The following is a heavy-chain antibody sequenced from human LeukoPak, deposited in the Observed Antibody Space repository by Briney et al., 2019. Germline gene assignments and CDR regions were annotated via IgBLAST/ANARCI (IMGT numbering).Heavy chain of an antibody. Sequence: SETLSLTCTVSGGSISSGSYYWNWIRQPAGKGLEWIGSFYYSGSTYYNPSLKSRLTISVDTSKNQFSLKLTSVTAADTAVYYCARARRAVAGTVGWFDPWGQGTLVTVSS. CDR3: ARARRAVAGTVGWFDP. CDR2: FYYSGST. D-gene: IGHD6-19*01. CDR1: GGSISSGSYY. V-gene: IGHV4-39*07. J-gene: IGHJ5*02.